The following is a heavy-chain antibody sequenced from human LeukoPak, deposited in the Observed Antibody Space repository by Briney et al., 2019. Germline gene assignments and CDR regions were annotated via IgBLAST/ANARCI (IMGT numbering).Heavy chain of an antibody. CDR1: GFXFSNFW. Sequence: GGSLRLSCAASGFXFSNFWIHWVRQAPGKGLVWVSRINSDGSSTSYADSVKGRVTISRDNAKKTLYLQMNSLRAEDTAVYYCARGRSGHYFDYWGQGTLVTVSS. V-gene: IGHV3-74*01. D-gene: IGHD5-12*01. CDR3: ARGRSGHYFDY. J-gene: IGHJ4*02. CDR2: INSDGSST.